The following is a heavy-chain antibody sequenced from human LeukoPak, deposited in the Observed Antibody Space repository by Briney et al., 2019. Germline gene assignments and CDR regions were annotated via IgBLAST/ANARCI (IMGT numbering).Heavy chain of an antibody. Sequence: PSETLSLTCTVSCGSINSGNYCWSWIWQPAGKGREWLGRMCSSGTAHYNPSLRTRVTISLDTSKNQFSLNLTSVTAAYTALYYCARERAYAGTYSYFDYWRQGILVTVYS. CDR3: ARERAYAGTYSYFDY. V-gene: IGHV4-61*02. CDR1: CGSINSGNYC. J-gene: IGHJ4*02. CDR2: MCSSGTA. D-gene: IGHD1-26*01.